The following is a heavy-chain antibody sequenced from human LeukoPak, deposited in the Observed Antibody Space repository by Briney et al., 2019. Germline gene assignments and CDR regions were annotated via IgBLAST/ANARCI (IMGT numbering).Heavy chain of an antibody. J-gene: IGHJ4*02. CDR1: GGSISSSIHY. CDR2: MYYSGST. CDR3: ARASYSYDISGWVPFDY. Sequence: KPSETLSLTCAVSGGSISSSIHYWAWIRQPPGKGLEWIGSMYYSGSTYYNPSIKSRVTMSLDTSENQFSLRLSSVTAADTAVYYCARASYSYDISGWVPFDYWGQGTLVTVSS. D-gene: IGHD3-22*01. V-gene: IGHV4-39*01.